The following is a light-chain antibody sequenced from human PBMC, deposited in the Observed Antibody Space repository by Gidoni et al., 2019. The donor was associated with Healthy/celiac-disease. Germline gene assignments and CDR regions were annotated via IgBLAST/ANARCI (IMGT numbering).Light chain of an antibody. CDR3: SSDTSSSTLV. V-gene: IGLV2-14*01. J-gene: IGLJ2*01. CDR2: DVS. CDR1: SSDVGGYNY. Sequence: QSALPQPASVSASPGQSITISCTGTSSDVGGYNYVSWYQQHPGKAPKLMIYDVSNRPSGVSNRFSGSKSGNTASLTISGLQAEDEADYYCSSDTSSSTLVFGGGTKLTVL.